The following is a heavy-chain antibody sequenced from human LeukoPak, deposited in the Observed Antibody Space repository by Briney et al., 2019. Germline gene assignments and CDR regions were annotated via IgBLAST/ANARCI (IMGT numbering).Heavy chain of an antibody. D-gene: IGHD1-1*01. V-gene: IGHV4-39*01. Sequence: SETLSLTCTVSGGSIRSSSYYWGWVRQPPGKGLEWIGSIYYSGSTYYNPSLKSRVTISVDTSKNQFSLKLSSVTAADTAVYYCARFLCWIDYWGQGTLVTVSS. CDR1: GGSIRSSSYY. CDR2: IYYSGST. J-gene: IGHJ4*02. CDR3: ARFLCWIDY.